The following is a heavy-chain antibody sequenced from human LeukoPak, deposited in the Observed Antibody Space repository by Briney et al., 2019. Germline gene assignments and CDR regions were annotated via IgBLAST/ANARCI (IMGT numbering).Heavy chain of an antibody. D-gene: IGHD3-22*01. CDR3: ARATWLPVGLYYYGSSGYYYYFDS. CDR1: GGSISSYY. Sequence: SETLSLTCTVSGGSISSYYWSWIRQPPGKGLEWIGYIYYSGSTNYNPSLKSRVTISVDTSKNQFSLKLSSVTAADTAVYYCARATWLPVGLYYYGSSGYYYYFDSWGQGTLVTVSS. V-gene: IGHV4-59*01. CDR2: IYYSGST. J-gene: IGHJ4*02.